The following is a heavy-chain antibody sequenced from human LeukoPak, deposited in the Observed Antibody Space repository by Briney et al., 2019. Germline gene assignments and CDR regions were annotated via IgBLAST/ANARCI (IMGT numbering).Heavy chain of an antibody. J-gene: IGHJ6*02. D-gene: IGHD1-26*01. V-gene: IGHV1-69*13. CDR3: ATHAPGTYYYYGMDV. CDR1: GGTFSSYA. Sequence: SVKVSCKASGGTFSSYAISWVRQAPGQGLEWMGGIIPIFGTANYAQKFQGRVTITADESTSTAYMELSSLRSEDTAVYYCATHAPGTYYYYGMDVWGQGTTVTVSS. CDR2: IIPIFGTA.